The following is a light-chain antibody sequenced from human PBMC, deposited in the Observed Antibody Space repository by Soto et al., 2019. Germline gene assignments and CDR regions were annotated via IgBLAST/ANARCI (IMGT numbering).Light chain of an antibody. Sequence: TQMTQSPLSLSASVGEKIIITCRASQDVGSDVSWYQQKPGQAPKLVIYAASNLYTGVPSRFSGRRSGTEFTLTISSLPPEDFASYYCLQDYGDSWTFGQGTKVEIE. CDR3: LQDYGDSWT. CDR1: QDVGSD. V-gene: IGKV1-6*01. J-gene: IGKJ1*01. CDR2: AAS.